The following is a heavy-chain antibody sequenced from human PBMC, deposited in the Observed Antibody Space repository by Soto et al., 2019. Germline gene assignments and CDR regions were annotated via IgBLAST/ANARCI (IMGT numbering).Heavy chain of an antibody. CDR1: GFTFNSYA. CDR3: VKSAGDQWMFDY. V-gene: IGHV3-23*01. D-gene: IGHD5-12*01. CDR2: LSHSATNI. J-gene: IGHJ4*02. Sequence: EVHLSESGGGLVQPGGSLRLSCAASGFTFNSYAMSWVRQAPGKGLHWVSALSHSATNIFYADSVRGWFTISRDNSKNTLSLQMNSLRAEDTAIYYCVKSAGDQWMFDYWGQGILVTVSS.